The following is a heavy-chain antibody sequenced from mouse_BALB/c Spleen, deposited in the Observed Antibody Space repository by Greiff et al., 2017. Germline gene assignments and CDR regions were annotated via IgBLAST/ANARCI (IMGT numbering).Heavy chain of an antibody. V-gene: IGHV5-6-5*01. J-gene: IGHJ3*01. CDR3: ARENGNYWFAY. D-gene: IGHD2-1*01. Sequence: EVQLVESGGGLVKPGGSLKLSCAASGFTFSSYAMSWVRQTPEKRLEWVASISSGGSTYYPDSLKGRFTISRDNARNILYLQMSSLRSEDTAMYYCARENGNYWFAYWGQGTLVTVSA. CDR2: ISSGGST. CDR1: GFTFSSYA.